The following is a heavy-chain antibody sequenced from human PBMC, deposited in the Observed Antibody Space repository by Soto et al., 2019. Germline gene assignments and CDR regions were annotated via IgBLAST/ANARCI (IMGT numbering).Heavy chain of an antibody. J-gene: IGHJ4*02. CDR3: SRDTDFATMGH. Sequence: QVQLVESGGGVVQPGRSLRLSCRGSGFTFGDYGMHWVRQAPGKGLEWLAIIWAAGGNKVYRDSVQGRFTVSRDNFRKTLFLQMNDLRAEDTAMYYGSRDTDFATMGHWGQGTLVILSS. CDR1: GFTFGDYG. V-gene: IGHV3-33*01. D-gene: IGHD3-10*01. CDR2: IWAAGGNK.